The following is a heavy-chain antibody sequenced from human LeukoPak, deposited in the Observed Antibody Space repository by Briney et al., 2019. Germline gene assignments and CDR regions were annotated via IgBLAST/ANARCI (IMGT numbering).Heavy chain of an antibody. CDR1: GFTFSSYA. D-gene: IGHD3-10*01. CDR3: AKDMVRGVIRNYAFDI. J-gene: IGHJ3*02. V-gene: IGHV3-23*01. CDR2: ISGSGGST. Sequence: PGRSLRLSCSASGFTFSSYAMSWVRHAPGKRPEWVSAISGSGGSTYYADSVKGRFTISRDNSKNTLYLQMNSLRAEDTAVYYCAKDMVRGVIRNYAFDIWGQGTMVTVSS.